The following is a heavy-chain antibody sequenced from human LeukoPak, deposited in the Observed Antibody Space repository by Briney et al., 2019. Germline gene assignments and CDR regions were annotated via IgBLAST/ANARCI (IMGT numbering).Heavy chain of an antibody. CDR2: VYAGDSDT. Sequence: PGESLKISCKGSGYSFSSHWIAWVRQLPGKGLEWMGIVYAGDSDTRYSPSFQGQVIMSADKSISAAYLQWSSLKASDTAIYYCARQGVSSASLADAFDIWGQGTMVTVSS. J-gene: IGHJ3*02. D-gene: IGHD6-19*01. CDR1: GYSFSSHW. CDR3: ARQGVSSASLADAFDI. V-gene: IGHV5-51*01.